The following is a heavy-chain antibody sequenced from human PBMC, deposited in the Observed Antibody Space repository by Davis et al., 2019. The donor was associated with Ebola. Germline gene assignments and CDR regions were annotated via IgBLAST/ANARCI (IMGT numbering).Heavy chain of an antibody. Sequence: GESLKISCAASGFAFSDYYMSWIRQVPGKGLVWVSRINGDGSRTTYAASVKGRFTISRDNAKNTLYLQMDSLRAEDTAVYYGARGITGRPMDVWGKGTTGTVSS. J-gene: IGHJ6*04. V-gene: IGHV3-74*01. CDR1: GFAFSDYY. CDR2: INGDGSRT. D-gene: IGHD1-20*01. CDR3: ARGITGRPMDV.